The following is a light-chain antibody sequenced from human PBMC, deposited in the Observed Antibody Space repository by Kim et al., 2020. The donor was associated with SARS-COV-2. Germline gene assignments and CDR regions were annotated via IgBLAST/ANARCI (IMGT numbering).Light chain of an antibody. CDR3: HQYGGSPQT. J-gene: IGKJ1*01. Sequence: SSNSLAWFQQKPGQVPRLLIFDVDIRATGIPDRFTGSGSGTDFTLTIETLEPEDSAVYYCHQYGGSPQTFGQGTKVDIK. V-gene: IGKV3-20*01. CDR1: SSNS. CDR2: DVD.